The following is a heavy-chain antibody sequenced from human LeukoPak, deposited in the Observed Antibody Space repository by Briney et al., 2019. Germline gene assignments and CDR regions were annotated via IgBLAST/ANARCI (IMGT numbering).Heavy chain of an antibody. J-gene: IGHJ6*02. CDR1: GGSFSNYW. CDR3: ASLQNVPSYYYYYVMDV. CDR2: INSDGSTT. D-gene: IGHD2/OR15-2a*01. V-gene: IGHV3-74*01. Sequence: ETLSLTCAVYGGSFSNYWMHWVRQAPGKGLVWVSRINSDGSTTNYADSVKGRFTISRDNAKNTLFLQMNSLRAEDTAVYYCASLQNVPSYYYYYVMDVWGQGTTVTVSS.